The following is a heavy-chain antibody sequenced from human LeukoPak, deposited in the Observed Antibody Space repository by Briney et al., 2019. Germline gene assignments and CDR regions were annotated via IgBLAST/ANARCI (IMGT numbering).Heavy chain of an antibody. V-gene: IGHV4-59*08. CDR2: IYYSGST. J-gene: IGHJ5*02. CDR3: ARHSTTVTTYNWFDP. Sequence: PSETLSLTCTVSGASISSYYWSWVRQSPGKGLEWIGYIYYSGSTNYNPSLKSRVTISVDTSKNQFSLKLSSVTAADTAVYYCARHSTTVTTYNWFDPWGQGTLVTVSS. D-gene: IGHD4-17*01. CDR1: GASISSYY.